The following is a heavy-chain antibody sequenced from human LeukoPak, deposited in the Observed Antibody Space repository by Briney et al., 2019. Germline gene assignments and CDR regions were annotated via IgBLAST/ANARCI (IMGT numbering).Heavy chain of an antibody. D-gene: IGHD4-17*01. J-gene: IGHJ6*03. Sequence: GGSLRLSCAASGFTFSSYEMNWVRQAPGKGLEWVSYISSSGSTIYYADSVKGRFTISRDNAKNSLYLQMNSLRAEDTAVYYCARETSEYGDYGTYYYYMDVWGKGTTVTVSS. CDR2: ISSSGSTI. CDR3: ARETSEYGDYGTYYYYMDV. V-gene: IGHV3-48*03. CDR1: GFTFSSYE.